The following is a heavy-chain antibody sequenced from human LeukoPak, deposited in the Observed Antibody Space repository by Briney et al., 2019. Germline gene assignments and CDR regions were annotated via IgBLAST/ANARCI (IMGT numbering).Heavy chain of an antibody. Sequence: PGGSLRLSCAASGFTFSSYAMSWVRQAPGKGLEWVSAISGSGGSTYYADSVKGRFTISRDNSKNTLYLQMNSLRAEDTAVYYCARRRPTVTTGGDAFDIWGQGTMVTVSS. D-gene: IGHD4-17*01. CDR2: ISGSGGST. CDR1: GFTFSSYA. J-gene: IGHJ3*02. V-gene: IGHV3-23*01. CDR3: ARRRPTVTTGGDAFDI.